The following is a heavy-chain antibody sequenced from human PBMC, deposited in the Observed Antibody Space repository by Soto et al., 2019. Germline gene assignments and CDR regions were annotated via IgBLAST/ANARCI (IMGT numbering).Heavy chain of an antibody. CDR2: IYHSGST. D-gene: IGHD5-12*01. Sequence: SETLSLTCAVSGYSISSGYYWGWIRQPPGKGLEWIGSIYHSGSTYYNPSLKSRVTISVDTSKNQFSLKLSSVTAADTAVYYCASNIVDTMNDFDYWGQGTLVTVSS. V-gene: IGHV4-38-2*01. CDR1: GYSISSGYY. CDR3: ASNIVDTMNDFDY. J-gene: IGHJ4*02.